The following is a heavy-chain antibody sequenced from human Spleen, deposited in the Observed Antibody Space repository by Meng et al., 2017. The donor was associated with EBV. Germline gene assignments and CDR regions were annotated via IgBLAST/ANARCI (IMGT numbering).Heavy chain of an antibody. D-gene: IGHD1-26*01. Sequence: VWLVWAGGGLYQPGGSLGLSCAASGFPFDDYAMIWVRQAPGKGLEWVSDINWNGGSTNYADSVKGRFIISRDNAKNSLYLQMSSLRAEDTALYHCAREGGSYGLYDSWGQGTLVTVSS. CDR2: INWNGGST. CDR3: AREGGSYGLYDS. J-gene: IGHJ4*02. CDR1: GFPFDDYA. V-gene: IGHV3-20*01.